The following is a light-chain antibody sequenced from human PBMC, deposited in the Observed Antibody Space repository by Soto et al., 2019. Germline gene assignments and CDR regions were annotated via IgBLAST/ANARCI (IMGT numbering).Light chain of an antibody. CDR1: SSNIGAGYA. Sequence: QSVLTQPPSVSGAPGQRVTISCTGSSSNIGAGYAVYWYQQLPGTAPKLLIYDNNNRPSGVPDRFSGSESGTSASLAITGLQAEDEADYYCQSYDSSLSGVVFGGGTQLTVL. CDR3: QSYDSSLSGVV. V-gene: IGLV1-40*01. J-gene: IGLJ2*01. CDR2: DNN.